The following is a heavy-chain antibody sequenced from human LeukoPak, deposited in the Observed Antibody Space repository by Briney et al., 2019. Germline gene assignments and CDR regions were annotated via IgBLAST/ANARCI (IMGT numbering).Heavy chain of an antibody. CDR3: AKVGNSGYYFDY. V-gene: IGHV3-30*02. D-gene: IGHD4-23*01. J-gene: IGHJ4*02. CDR1: GFTFSNYG. CDR2: IRYDGSNK. Sequence: PGGSLRLSCAASGFTFSNYGMHWVRQAPGKGLEWLAFIRYDGSNKYYADSVKGRFTISRDNSKNTLYLQMNSLRAEDTAVYYCAKVGNSGYYFDYWGQGTLVTVSS.